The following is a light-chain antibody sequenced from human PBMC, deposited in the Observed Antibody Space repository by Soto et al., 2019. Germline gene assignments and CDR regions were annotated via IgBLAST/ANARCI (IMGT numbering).Light chain of an antibody. J-gene: IGKJ5*01. CDR1: QGINNY. CDR3: QQYDFLVT. V-gene: IGKV1-33*01. CDR2: DAS. Sequence: DIQMTQSPSSLSASVGDRVTITCQASQGINNYLNWYQLKPGKAPELLIYDASNLQTGVPTRFSGSGSGKHFTFTISSLQPEDTATYFCQQYDFLVTFGQGTRLEIQ.